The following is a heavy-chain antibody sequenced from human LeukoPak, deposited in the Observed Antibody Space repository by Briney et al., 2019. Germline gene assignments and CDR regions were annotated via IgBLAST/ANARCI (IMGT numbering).Heavy chain of an antibody. CDR2: INQGGSEK. J-gene: IGHJ6*03. V-gene: IGHV3-7*01. CDR1: GFTFNTYW. D-gene: IGHD3-3*01. Sequence: GGSLRLSCAASGFTFNTYWMNWVRQAPGKGLEWVANINQGGSEKYYVDSVKGRFTISRDNAKNSLYLQMNSLRAEDTAVYYCATYYDFWSDYYQAYYFSMDVWGKGTTVTVSS. CDR3: ATYYDFWSDYYQAYYFSMDV.